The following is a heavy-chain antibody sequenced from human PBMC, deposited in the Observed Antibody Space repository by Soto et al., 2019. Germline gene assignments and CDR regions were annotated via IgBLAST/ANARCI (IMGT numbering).Heavy chain of an antibody. Sequence: SETLSLTCSVSGDSISSSTYYWGWMRQPPGKGLEWIASFYYNGNTYYNPSLKSRVTIFVDTSKNQFSLKLSSVTAADTAVYYCARSHGLDIDAYYWGPGTQVT. V-gene: IGHV4-39*01. CDR2: FYYNGNT. CDR1: GDSISSSTYY. J-gene: IGHJ4*02. D-gene: IGHD1-1*01. CDR3: ARSHGLDIDAYY.